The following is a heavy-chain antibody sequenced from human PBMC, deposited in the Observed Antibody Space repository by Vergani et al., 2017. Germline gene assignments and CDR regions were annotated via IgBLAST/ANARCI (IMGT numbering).Heavy chain of an antibody. CDR3: ARHNIPARPGDY. CDR2: IYPGDSDT. J-gene: IGHJ4*02. D-gene: IGHD6-6*01. CDR1: GYRFTSYW. Sequence: EVQLVQSGAEVKKPGESLKISCKGSGYRFTSYWIGWVRQMPGKGLEWMGIIYPGDSDTRYSPSFQGQVTIPADKANSTAYLQWSSLKASDTAIYYCARHNIPARPGDYWERGTLIAVSA. V-gene: IGHV5-51*01.